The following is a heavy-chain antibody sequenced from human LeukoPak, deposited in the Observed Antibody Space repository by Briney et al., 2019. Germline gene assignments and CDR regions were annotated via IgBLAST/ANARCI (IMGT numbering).Heavy chain of an antibody. CDR2: ISPNGVIT. CDR3: AKDDAWLQYGD. Sequence: GGSLRLSCAASGFTFSSYWMHWVRQAPGKGLEWVSGISPNGVITYYADSVKGRFTISRDNSKGTVYLQMNSLRPEDTAVYYCAKDDAWLQYGDWGRGTLVTVSS. D-gene: IGHD5-24*01. CDR1: GFTFSSYW. V-gene: IGHV3-23*01. J-gene: IGHJ4*02.